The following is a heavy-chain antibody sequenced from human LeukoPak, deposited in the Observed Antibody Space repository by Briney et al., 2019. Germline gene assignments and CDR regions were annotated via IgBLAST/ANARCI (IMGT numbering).Heavy chain of an antibody. CDR1: GGSFSGYY. CDR3: ARDDGLMVYAMALPFDY. J-gene: IGHJ4*02. CDR2: INHSGST. Sequence: PSETLSLTCAVYGGSFSGYYWSWIRQPPGKGLEWIGEINHSGSTNYNPSLKSRVTISVDTSKNQFSLKLSSVTAADTAVYYCARDDGLMVYAMALPFDYWGQGTLVTVSS. D-gene: IGHD2-8*01. V-gene: IGHV4-34*01.